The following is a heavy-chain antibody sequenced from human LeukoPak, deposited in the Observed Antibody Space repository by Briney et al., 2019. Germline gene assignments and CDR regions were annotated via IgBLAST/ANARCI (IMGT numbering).Heavy chain of an antibody. CDR1: GGSISNYY. V-gene: IGHV4-59*08. J-gene: IGHJ4*02. CDR2: IYSSGHT. Sequence: SETLSLTCTVSGGSISNYYWSWIRQPPGKGLEWIGYIYSSGHTNYNPSLKNRDTISVDTSKNQFSLNLTSVTAADTAVHYCARHFRGAAAPLPFDYWGQGTLVTVSS. CDR3: ARHFRGAAAPLPFDY. D-gene: IGHD6-13*01.